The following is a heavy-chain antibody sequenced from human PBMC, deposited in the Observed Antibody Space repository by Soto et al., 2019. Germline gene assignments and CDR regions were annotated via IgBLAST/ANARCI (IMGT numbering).Heavy chain of an antibody. Sequence: QITLKESGPTLVKPTQTLTLTCTFSGFSLSTSGVGMGWISQPPGKALEWIALIYWDDDTRYIPSLKSRLTITNDYSKNQVVLTKNNMEPMDTATYYCARLTVNRLVPNFFDYWGQGTLVTVSS. J-gene: IGHJ4*02. CDR2: IYWDDDT. CDR1: GFSLSTSGVG. CDR3: ARLTVNRLVPNFFDY. D-gene: IGHD6-19*01. V-gene: IGHV2-5*02.